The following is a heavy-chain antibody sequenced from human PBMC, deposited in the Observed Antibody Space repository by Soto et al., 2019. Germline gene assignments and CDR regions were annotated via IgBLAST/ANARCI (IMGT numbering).Heavy chain of an antibody. Sequence: ASVKVSCKAPADTFTSYYIHWVRQAPGHGLEWMGIINPNGGSTRFAQTFQGRITMTTDTSTSTVYMELRSLRSEDTAVYYCARVGPWVPYYYDSSPYTFENWFDLWGQGSLVTVSS. V-gene: IGHV1-46*01. J-gene: IGHJ5*02. CDR3: ARVGPWVPYYYDSSPYTFENWFDL. CDR2: INPNGGST. D-gene: IGHD3-22*01. CDR1: ADTFTSYY.